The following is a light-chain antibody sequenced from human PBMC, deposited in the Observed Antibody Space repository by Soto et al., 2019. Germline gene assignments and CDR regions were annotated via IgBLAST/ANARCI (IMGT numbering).Light chain of an antibody. Sequence: DSQMTQYPSSLSASIGDRVTITCRASQSISSYLNWYQQKPGKAPNLLIYATSTLQSGVPSRFSGSGSGTDFTLTISSLQPEDFATYYCQQSYSIVWTFGQGAKV. CDR1: QSISSY. CDR3: QQSYSIVWT. J-gene: IGKJ1*01. CDR2: ATS. V-gene: IGKV1-39*01.